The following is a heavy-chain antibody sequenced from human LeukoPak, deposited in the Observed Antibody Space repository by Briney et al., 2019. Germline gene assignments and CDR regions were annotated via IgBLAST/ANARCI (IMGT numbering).Heavy chain of an antibody. Sequence: SETLSLTCTVSGGSISSYYWSWIRQPPGKGLEWIGYIYYSGSTNYNPSLKSRVTISVDTSKNQFSLKLNSVTPEDTAVYYCAREEPDILTGYSTNQVFDYWGQGTLVTVSS. CDR2: IYYSGST. V-gene: IGHV4-59*12. CDR3: AREEPDILTGYSTNQVFDY. D-gene: IGHD3-9*01. J-gene: IGHJ4*02. CDR1: GGSISSYY.